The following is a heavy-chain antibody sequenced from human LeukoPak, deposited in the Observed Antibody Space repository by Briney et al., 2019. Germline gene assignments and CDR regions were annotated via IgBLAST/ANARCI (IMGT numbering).Heavy chain of an antibody. CDR3: AKATGTLGN. Sequence: AGGSLRLSCAASGFTFSSYAMSWVRQAPGKGLEWVAYIQYDGSNEQYAHSVKGRFRISRDSSKNILYLQMNSLRAEDTAIYYCAKATGTLGNWGQGTLVTVSS. CDR2: IQYDGSNE. J-gene: IGHJ4*02. V-gene: IGHV3-30*02. CDR1: GFTFSSYA. D-gene: IGHD1-1*01.